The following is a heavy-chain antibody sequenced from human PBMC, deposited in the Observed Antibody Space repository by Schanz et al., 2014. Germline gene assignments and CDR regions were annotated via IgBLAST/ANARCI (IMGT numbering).Heavy chain of an antibody. CDR2: INPNSGGT. CDR1: GHPFTAYY. J-gene: IGHJ6*02. D-gene: IGHD6-13*01. CDR3: ARDGHSSIWDSYYFYGLDV. Sequence: QVQLVQSGAEVKKPGASVKVSCKASGHPFTAYYMHWVRQAPGQGLEWMGRINPNSGGTNYAESFQGRVTMTRDTSTSTVYMELSRLTSDDTALYYCARDGHSSIWDSYYFYGLDVWGQGTTVTVSS. V-gene: IGHV1-2*06.